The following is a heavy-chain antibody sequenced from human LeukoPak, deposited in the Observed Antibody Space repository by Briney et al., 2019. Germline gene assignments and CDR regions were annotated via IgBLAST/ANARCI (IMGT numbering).Heavy chain of an antibody. CDR3: AREWTMVRGVISH. CDR2: ISSNGGST. D-gene: IGHD3-10*01. CDR1: GFTFSSYA. J-gene: IGHJ4*02. Sequence: GGSLRLSCAASGFTFSSYAMHWVRQAPGKGLEHVSAISSNGGSTYYANSVKGRFTISRDNSKNTLYLQMGSLRAEDMAVYYCAREWTMVRGVISHWGQGTLVTVSS. V-gene: IGHV3-64*01.